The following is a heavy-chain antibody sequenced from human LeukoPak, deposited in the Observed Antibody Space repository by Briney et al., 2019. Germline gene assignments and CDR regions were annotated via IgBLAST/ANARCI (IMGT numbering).Heavy chain of an antibody. CDR3: ARGGLYGSGSYYPSRY. V-gene: IGHV4-34*01. D-gene: IGHD3-10*01. Sequence: SETLSLTCAVYGGSFSGYYWNWIRQPPGKGLEWIGEMNHSGSTNYNPSLKSRVTISVDTSKNQFSLKLSSVTAADTAVYYCARGGLYGSGSYYPSRYWGQGTLVTVSS. CDR1: GGSFSGYY. J-gene: IGHJ4*02. CDR2: MNHSGST.